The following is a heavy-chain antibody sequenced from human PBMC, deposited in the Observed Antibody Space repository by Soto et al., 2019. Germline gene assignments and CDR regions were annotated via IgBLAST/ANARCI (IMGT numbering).Heavy chain of an antibody. J-gene: IGHJ6*03. CDR3: ARGGYYDFWSGYSDV. CDR2: INHSGST. V-gene: IGHV4-34*01. CDR1: GGSFSGYY. Sequence: SETLSLTCAVYGGSFSGYYWSWIRQPPGKGLEWIGEINHSGSTNYNPSLKSRVTISVDTSKNQFSLKLSSVTAADTAVYYCARGGYYDFWSGYSDVWGKGTTVTVS. D-gene: IGHD3-3*01.